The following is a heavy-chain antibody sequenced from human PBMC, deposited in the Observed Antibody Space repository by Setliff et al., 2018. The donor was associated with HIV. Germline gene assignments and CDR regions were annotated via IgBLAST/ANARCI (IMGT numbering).Heavy chain of an antibody. CDR2: VNPSGGST. J-gene: IGHJ6*03. V-gene: IGHV1-46*03. D-gene: IGHD6-19*01. CDR1: GYTFTSYC. Sequence: ASVKVSCKASGYTFTSYCIHWVRQAPGQGLEWLGLVNPSGGSTAYAKKVQGRVTMTRDTSTSTAYMELRSPRSDDTAVYYCATLSGYSSGWYDFGRIASGGYYSMDVWGKGTAVTVSS. CDR3: ATLSGYSSGWYDFGRIASGGYYSMDV.